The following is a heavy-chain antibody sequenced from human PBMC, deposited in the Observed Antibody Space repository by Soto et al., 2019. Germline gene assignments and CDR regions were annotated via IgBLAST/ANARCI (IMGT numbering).Heavy chain of an antibody. CDR2: IRSKANSYAT. CDR1: GFTFSGSA. D-gene: IGHD4-17*01. CDR3: TRTMTTAAFDI. V-gene: IGHV3-73*02. J-gene: IGHJ3*02. Sequence: EVQLVESGGGLVQPGGSLKLSCAASGFTFSGSAMHWVRQASGKGLEWVGRIRSKANSYATAYAASVKGRFTISRDDSKNTAYLQMNSLKTVDTAFYYCTRTMTTAAFDIWGQGTMVTVSS.